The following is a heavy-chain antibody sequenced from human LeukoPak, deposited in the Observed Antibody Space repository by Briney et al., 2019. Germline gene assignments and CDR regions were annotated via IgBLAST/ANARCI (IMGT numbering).Heavy chain of an antibody. D-gene: IGHD2-2*01. Sequence: PSETLSLTCAVYGGSFSGYYWSWIRQPPGKGLEWIGEINHSGSTNYNPSLKSRVTTSVDTSKNQFSLKLSSVTAADTAVYYCARFSAITPRSIVVVPTARLVIDYWGQGTLVTVSS. V-gene: IGHV4-34*01. CDR2: INHSGST. J-gene: IGHJ4*02. CDR3: ARFSAITPRSIVVVPTARLVIDY. CDR1: GGSFSGYY.